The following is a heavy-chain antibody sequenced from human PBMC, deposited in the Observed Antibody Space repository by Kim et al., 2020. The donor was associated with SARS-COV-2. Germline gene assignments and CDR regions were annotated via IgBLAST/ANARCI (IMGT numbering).Heavy chain of an antibody. V-gene: IGHV3-21*04. CDR3: ARGYRGL. CDR1: GVTFSGDS. D-gene: IGHD3-16*02. Sequence: GGSLRLSCAASGVTFSGDSMMWVRQAPGKGLEWVSSISGGSSFIYYADSVKGRFTVSRDNSKNLLYLQINSLRAEDTAVYYCARGYRGLWGQGNLVTVSS. CDR2: ISGGSSFI. J-gene: IGHJ4*02.